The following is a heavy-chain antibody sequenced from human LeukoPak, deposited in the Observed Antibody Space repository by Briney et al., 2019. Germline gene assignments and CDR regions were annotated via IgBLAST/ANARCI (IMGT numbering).Heavy chain of an antibody. CDR2: INPSGGST. Sequence: ASVKVSCKASGYTFTSYYMHWVRQAPGQGLEWMGIINPSGGSTSYAQKFQGRVTITRDTPTSTVYMELSSQRSKDPHVSYCARPIRGYSYGYDYWGQGTLVTVSS. D-gene: IGHD5-18*01. CDR3: ARPIRGYSYGYDY. J-gene: IGHJ4*02. CDR1: GYTFTSYY. V-gene: IGHV1-46*01.